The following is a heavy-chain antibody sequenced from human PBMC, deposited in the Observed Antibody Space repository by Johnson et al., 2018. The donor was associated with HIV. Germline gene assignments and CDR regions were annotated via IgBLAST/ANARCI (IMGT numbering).Heavy chain of an antibody. D-gene: IGHD3-22*01. CDR3: ARGIVVVTRGPGSDAFDI. J-gene: IGHJ3*02. V-gene: IGHV3-20*04. CDR1: GFTFDDYG. CDR2: IHWNGGST. Sequence: EVQLVESGGGVVRPGGSLRLSCAAAGFTFDDYGMSWVRQAPGKGLEWVSGIHWNGGSTGYAASVKGRFTISRDNAKNSLYLQMNSLRAEDTALYYCARGIVVVTRGPGSDAFDIWGQGTMVTVSS.